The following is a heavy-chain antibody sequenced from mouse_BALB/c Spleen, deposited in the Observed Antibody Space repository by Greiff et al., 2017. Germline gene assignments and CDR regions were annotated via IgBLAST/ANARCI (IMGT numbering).Heavy chain of an antibody. CDR3: ARARDFDY. V-gene: IGHV1-7*01. CDR1: GYTFTSYW. Sequence: QVQLQQSGAELAKPGASVKMSCKASGYTFTSYWMHWVKQRPGQGLEWIGYINPSTGYTEYNQKFKDKATLTADKSSSTAYMQLSSLTSEDSAVYYCARARDFDYWGQGTTLTVSS. J-gene: IGHJ2*01. CDR2: INPSTGYT.